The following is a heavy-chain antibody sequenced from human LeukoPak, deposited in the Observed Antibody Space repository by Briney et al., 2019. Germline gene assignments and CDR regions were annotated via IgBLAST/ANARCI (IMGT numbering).Heavy chain of an antibody. D-gene: IGHD3-16*01. CDR2: IKQDGSKK. V-gene: IGHV3-7*01. CDR3: ARDTWGDDY. CDR1: GFTFSSYS. J-gene: IGHJ4*02. Sequence: GGSLRLSCAASGFTFSSYSMNWVRQAPGKGLEWVANIKQDGSKKYYVDSVKGRFTISRDNAKNSLYLQMNSLRAEDTAVYYCARDTWGDDYWGQGTLVTVSS.